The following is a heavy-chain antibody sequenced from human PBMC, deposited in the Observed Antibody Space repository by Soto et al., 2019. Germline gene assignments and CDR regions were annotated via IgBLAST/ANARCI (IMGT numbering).Heavy chain of an antibody. Sequence: QVQLQQSGPGLVKPSQTLSLTCAISGDSVSTNDATWDWIRQSPSRGLEWLGRTYYRSKWYSDYPVSVKGPITINPDTSTTHLSLQLSSVTPADTAMYYCARLIGNSWLDSWGQGPLVTVSS. CDR1: GDSVSTNDAT. CDR2: TYYRSKWYS. D-gene: IGHD2-8*01. V-gene: IGHV6-1*01. CDR3: ARLIGNSWLDS. J-gene: IGHJ5*01.